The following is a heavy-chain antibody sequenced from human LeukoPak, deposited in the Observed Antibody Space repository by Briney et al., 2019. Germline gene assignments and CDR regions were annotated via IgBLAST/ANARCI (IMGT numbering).Heavy chain of an antibody. CDR2: IYYSGST. D-gene: IGHD3-3*01. Sequence: SETLSLTCTVSGGSISSSSYYWGWIRQPPGKGLEWIGRIYYSGSTYYNPSLKSRVTISVDTSKNQFSLKLSSVTAADTAVYYCARSGGFWSGYYQYNWFDPWGQGTLVTVSS. CDR3: ARSGGFWSGYYQYNWFDP. V-gene: IGHV4-39*01. J-gene: IGHJ5*02. CDR1: GGSISSSSYY.